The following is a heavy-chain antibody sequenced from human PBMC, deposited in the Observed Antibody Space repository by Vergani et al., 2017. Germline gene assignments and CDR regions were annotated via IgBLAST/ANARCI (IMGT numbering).Heavy chain of an antibody. D-gene: IGHD3-10*01. Sequence: QVQLQQWGAGLLKPSETLSLTCAVYGGSFSGYYWSWIRQPPGKGLEWIGEINHSGSTNYNPSLKSRVTISVDTSKNQFSLKLSSVTAADTAVYYCARGGRMVRGVMNWCDPWGRRTLVTVSS. CDR3: ARGGRMVRGVMNWCDP. CDR1: GGSFSGYY. CDR2: INHSGST. J-gene: IGHJ5*02. V-gene: IGHV4-34*01.